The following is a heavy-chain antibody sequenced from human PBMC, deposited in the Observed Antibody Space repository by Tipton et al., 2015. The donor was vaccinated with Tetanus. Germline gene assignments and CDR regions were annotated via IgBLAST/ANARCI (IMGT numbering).Heavy chain of an antibody. V-gene: IGHV4-34*01. CDR1: GGSFSGHY. Sequence: TLSLTCAVSGGSFSGHYWSWIRQPPGEGLEWIGEINPSGGASYNPSLKSRVTISVDTSKNQFSLKLTSVTAADTAVYYCARHLYGYWFDPWGQGALVTVSS. J-gene: IGHJ5*02. D-gene: IGHD2/OR15-2a*01. CDR3: ARHLYGYWFDP. CDR2: INPSGGA.